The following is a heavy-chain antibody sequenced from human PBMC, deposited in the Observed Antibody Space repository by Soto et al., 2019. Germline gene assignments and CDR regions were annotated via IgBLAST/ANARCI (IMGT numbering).Heavy chain of an antibody. CDR2: IIPIFGTA. CDR1: GGTFSSYI. V-gene: IGHV1-69*13. D-gene: IGHD1-26*01. CDR3: ARVTVGTTTDYSYGMDV. Sequence: SVKVSCKASGGTFSSYIISWVRQAPGQGLEWMGGIIPIFGTANYAQKFQGRVTITADESTSTAYMELSSLRSEDTAVYYCARVTVGTTTDYSYGMDVWGQGTTVTVSS. J-gene: IGHJ6*02.